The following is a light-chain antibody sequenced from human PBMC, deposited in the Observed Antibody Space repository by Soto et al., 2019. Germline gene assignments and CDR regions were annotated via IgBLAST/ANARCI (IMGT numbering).Light chain of an antibody. J-gene: IGKJ2*01. CDR1: QSVLYSSNNKNY. V-gene: IGKV4-1*01. Sequence: DIVMTQSPDSLAVSLGERATINCKSSQSVLYSSNNKNYLGWFQQKPGQTPKLLIYWASTRDFVVPDRFSGSGSGTDFTLTINSLQAEDVAVYYCQQYYSPPYTFGQGTRLEIK. CDR3: QQYYSPPYT. CDR2: WAS.